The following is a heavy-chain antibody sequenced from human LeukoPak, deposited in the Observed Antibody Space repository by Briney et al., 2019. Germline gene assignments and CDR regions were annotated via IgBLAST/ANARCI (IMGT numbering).Heavy chain of an antibody. V-gene: IGHV4-59*01. D-gene: IGHD6-19*01. CDR3: ARGTLYSGWSYYFDY. J-gene: IGHJ4*02. CDR1: GGSISSYY. CDR2: IYYSGST. Sequence: SETLSLTCTVSGGSISSYYWSWIRQPPGKGLEWIGYIYYSGSTNYNPSLKSRVTISVDTSKNQFSLKLSSVTAADTATYYCARGTLYSGWSYYFDYWGQGSQVTVSS.